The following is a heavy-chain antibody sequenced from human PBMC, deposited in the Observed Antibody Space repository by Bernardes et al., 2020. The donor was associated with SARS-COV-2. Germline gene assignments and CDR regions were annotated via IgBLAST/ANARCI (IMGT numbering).Heavy chain of an antibody. Sequence: GGSLRLSCAASGFTFSSNSMIWVRQAPGKGLEWVSSISSTSSYIYYADSVKGRFTISRDNAKNSLYLQMNSLRAEDTAVYYCARGEAPTAIFSYFDYWGQGTLVTVSS. D-gene: IGHD2-2*02. J-gene: IGHJ4*02. V-gene: IGHV3-21*01. CDR2: ISSTSSYI. CDR1: GFTFSSNS. CDR3: ARGEAPTAIFSYFDY.